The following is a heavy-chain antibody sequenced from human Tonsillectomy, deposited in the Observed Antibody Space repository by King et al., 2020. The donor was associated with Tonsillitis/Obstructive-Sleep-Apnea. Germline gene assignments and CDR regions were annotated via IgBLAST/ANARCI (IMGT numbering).Heavy chain of an antibody. CDR2: ISGSGGST. CDR3: AKIPWDFIAAPAMRDYFDY. V-gene: IGHV3-23*04. D-gene: IGHD6-13*01. J-gene: IGHJ4*02. CDR1: GFTFSSYA. Sequence: VQLVESGGGLVQPGGSLRLSCAASGFTFSSYAMSWVRQGRGKGLEWVSGISGSGGSTYYADSVKGRFTISRDNSKNTLYLQMNSLRTDDTAVYYCAKIPWDFIAAPAMRDYFDYWGQGTLVTVSS.